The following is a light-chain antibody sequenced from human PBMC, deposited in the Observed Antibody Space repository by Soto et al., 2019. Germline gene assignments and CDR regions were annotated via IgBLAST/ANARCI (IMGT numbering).Light chain of an antibody. V-gene: IGKV1-12*01. CDR2: TAS. CDR3: HQAISFPIT. Sequence: DLQMTQSPSSVSASVGDSVTITCRASESISTWLAWYRQKPGKAPELLIYTASNLQSGVPSRFSGRGSGTDFTLTISSLQPEDFATYYCHQAISFPITVGQGTRLEIK. J-gene: IGKJ5*01. CDR1: ESISTW.